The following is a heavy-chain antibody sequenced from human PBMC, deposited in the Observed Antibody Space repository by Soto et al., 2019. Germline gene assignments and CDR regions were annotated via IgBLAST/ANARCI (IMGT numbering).Heavy chain of an antibody. CDR2: LSDGGGST. CDR3: AKEGTSSPDNWFDP. D-gene: IGHD2-2*01. V-gene: IGHV3-23*01. CDR1: GFTFSHYA. Sequence: EVQLLESGGCLVQPGGSLRLSCAASGFTFSHYAMTWVRQAPGKGLEWVSGLSDGGGSTFYADAVKGRFTNSRYNANNTLYLQMSGLRAEDTAVYYCAKEGTSSPDNWFDPWGQGTLVTVSS. J-gene: IGHJ5*02.